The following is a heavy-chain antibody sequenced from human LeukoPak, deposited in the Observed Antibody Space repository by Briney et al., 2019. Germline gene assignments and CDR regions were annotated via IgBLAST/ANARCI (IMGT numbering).Heavy chain of an antibody. D-gene: IGHD6-13*01. Sequence: SVKVSCKASGGTFSSYAISWVRQAPGQGLEWMGGIIPIFGTANYAQKFQGRVTITADESTSTAYMELSSLRSEDTAVYYCAREGAYGSSPLDYWGQGTLVTVSS. CDR2: IIPIFGTA. V-gene: IGHV1-69*01. CDR1: GGTFSSYA. J-gene: IGHJ4*02. CDR3: AREGAYGSSPLDY.